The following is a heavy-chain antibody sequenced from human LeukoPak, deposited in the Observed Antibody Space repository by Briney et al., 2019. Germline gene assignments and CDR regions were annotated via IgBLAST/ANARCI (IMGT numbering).Heavy chain of an antibody. Sequence: PGGSLRLSRAASGFTFSSYATSWVRQAPGKGLEWVSAISGSGGSTYYADSVKGRFTISRDNSKNTLYLQMNSLRAEDTAVYYCAREHYDFWSGYLTYYYYGMDVWGQGTTVTVSS. V-gene: IGHV3-23*01. CDR3: AREHYDFWSGYLTYYYYGMDV. D-gene: IGHD3-3*01. CDR2: ISGSGGST. CDR1: GFTFSSYA. J-gene: IGHJ6*02.